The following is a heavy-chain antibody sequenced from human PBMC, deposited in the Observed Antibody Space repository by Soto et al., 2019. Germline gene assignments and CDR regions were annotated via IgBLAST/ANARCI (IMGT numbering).Heavy chain of an antibody. J-gene: IGHJ6*03. D-gene: IGHD5-12*01. CDR1: GFTFSSYV. Sequence: QVQLVESGGGVVQPGRSLRLSCAASGFTFSSYVMHWVRQAPGKGLEWVAVIWYDGSNKYYADSVKGRFTISRDNSKNTLYLQMNSRRAEDTAVYYCARVREYSGYGLTGENAYYYYYYMDVWGKGTTFTVSS. CDR3: ARVREYSGYGLTGENAYYYYYYMDV. V-gene: IGHV3-33*01. CDR2: IWYDGSNK.